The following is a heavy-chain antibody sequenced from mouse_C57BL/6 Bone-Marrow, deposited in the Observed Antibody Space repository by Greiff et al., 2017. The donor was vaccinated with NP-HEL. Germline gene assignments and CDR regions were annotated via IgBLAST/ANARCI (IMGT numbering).Heavy chain of an antibody. D-gene: IGHD2-4*01. J-gene: IGHJ3*01. CDR1: GYAFTNYL. CDR2: INPGSGGT. CDR3: ARGGIYYEYAWVAY. V-gene: IGHV1-54*01. Sequence: VQLQQSGAELVRPGTSVKVSCKASGYAFTNYLIEWVKQRPGQGLEWIGVINPGSGGTNYNEKFKGKATLTADKSSSTAYRQLSSLTSEDSAVYFCARGGIYYEYAWVAYWGQGTLVTVSA.